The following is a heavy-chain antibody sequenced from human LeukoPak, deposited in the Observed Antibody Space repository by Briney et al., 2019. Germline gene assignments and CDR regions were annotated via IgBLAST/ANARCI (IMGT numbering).Heavy chain of an antibody. V-gene: IGHV3-9*01. CDR1: GFTFDDYA. CDR3: ARDQSTSLVEDGMDV. D-gene: IGHD2-2*01. Sequence: GGSLRLSCAVSGFTFDDYAMHWVRQAPGKGLEWVSGISWNGGSIGYADSVKDRFTISRDNAKNSLYLQMNSLRAEDTAVYYCARDQSTSLVEDGMDVWGQGTTVTVSS. CDR2: ISWNGGSI. J-gene: IGHJ6*02.